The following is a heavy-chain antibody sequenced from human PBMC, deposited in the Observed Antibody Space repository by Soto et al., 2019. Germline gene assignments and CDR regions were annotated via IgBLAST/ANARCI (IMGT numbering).Heavy chain of an antibody. CDR2: IIPIFGTA. CDR3: AREGGSRPYYDILTGQDGQAFDY. D-gene: IGHD3-9*01. CDR1: GGTFSSYA. V-gene: IGHV1-69*13. Sequence: SVKVSCKASGGTFSSYAISWVRQAPGQGLEWMGGIIPIFGTANYAQKFQGRVTITADESTSTAYMELSSLRSEDTAVYYCAREGGSRPYYDILTGQDGQAFDYWGQGTLVTVSS. J-gene: IGHJ4*02.